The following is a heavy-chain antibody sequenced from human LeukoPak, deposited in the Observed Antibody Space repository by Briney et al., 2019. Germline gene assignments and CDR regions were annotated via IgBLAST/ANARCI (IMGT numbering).Heavy chain of an antibody. J-gene: IGHJ5*02. D-gene: IGHD3-3*01. Sequence: SETLSLTCGVYGGSFSAYDYWIWIRQPPGKGLEWIGEFNHNGITSYNPSLKSRVTISIDTSKNQFSLKLSSVTAADTAVYYCAGTYYDFWSGSNWFDPWGQGTLVTVSS. CDR3: AGTYYDFWSGSNWFDP. CDR2: FNHNGIT. CDR1: GGSFSAYDY. V-gene: IGHV4-34*01.